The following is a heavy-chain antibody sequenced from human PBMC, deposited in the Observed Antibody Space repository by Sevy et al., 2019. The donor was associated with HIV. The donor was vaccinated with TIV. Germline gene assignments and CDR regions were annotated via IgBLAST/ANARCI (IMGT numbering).Heavy chain of an antibody. V-gene: IGHV3-33*01. J-gene: IGHJ4*01. CDR1: GFTFSDYG. CDR2: IWSDGNNK. Sequence: GGCLRLSCAASGFTFSDYGMHWVRQAPGKGLEWVAAIWSDGNNKYYKDSVKGRFTIFRDNSKNTQYLQMNSLRVDDTAVYFCARESRSDWYLDSWGHGTLLTVSS. CDR3: ARESRSDWYLDS. D-gene: IGHD6-19*01.